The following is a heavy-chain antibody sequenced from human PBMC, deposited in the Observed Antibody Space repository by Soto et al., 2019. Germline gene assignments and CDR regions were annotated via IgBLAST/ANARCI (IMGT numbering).Heavy chain of an antibody. CDR2: ISYDGSNK. V-gene: IGHV3-30*18. CDR3: AKDGIYYYYGMDV. CDR1: GFTFSSYG. Sequence: SLRLSCAASGFTFSSYGMHWVRQAPGTGLEWVAVISYDGSNKYYADSVKGRFTISRDNSKNTLYLQMNSLRAEDTAVYYCAKDGIYYYYGMDVWGQGTTVTVSS. J-gene: IGHJ6*02.